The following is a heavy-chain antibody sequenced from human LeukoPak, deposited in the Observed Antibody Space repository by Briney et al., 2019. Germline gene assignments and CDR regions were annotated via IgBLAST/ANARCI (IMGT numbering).Heavy chain of an antibody. V-gene: IGHV3-15*01. CDR1: GFIFSSYI. CDR2: IKRSGGTT. CDR3: TTNDAFDT. Sequence: GGSLRLSCSASGFIFSSYIMHWVRQAPGKGLEWVGRIKRSGGTTELAAPVKGRFTISRDDSKKTLYLQMTSLKTEDTAVYYCTTNDAFDTWGQGTMVTVSS. J-gene: IGHJ3*02.